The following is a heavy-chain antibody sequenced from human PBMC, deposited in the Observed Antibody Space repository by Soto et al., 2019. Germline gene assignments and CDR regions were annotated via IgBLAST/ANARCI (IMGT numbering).Heavy chain of an antibody. CDR3: AKDRGVVTAIWSRSRWFNFDY. Sequence: GGSLRLSCAASGFTFSSYAMSWVRQAPGKGLEWVSAISGSGGSTYYADSVKGRFTISRDNSKNTLYLQMNSRRAEDTAVYYCAKDRGVVTAIWSRSRWFNFDYWGQGTLVTVSS. V-gene: IGHV3-23*01. CDR1: GFTFSSYA. CDR2: ISGSGGST. D-gene: IGHD2-21*02. J-gene: IGHJ4*02.